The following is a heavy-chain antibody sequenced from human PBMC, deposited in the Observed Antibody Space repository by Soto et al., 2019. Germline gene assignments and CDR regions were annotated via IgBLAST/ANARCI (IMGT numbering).Heavy chain of an antibody. D-gene: IGHD3-16*02. J-gene: IGHJ6*02. CDR1: GYTFTGYY. V-gene: IGHV1-2*04. CDR3: ARGGYDYVWGSYRSYGMDV. Sequence: GASVKVSCKASGYTFTGYYMHWVRQAPGQGLEWMGWINPNSGGTNYAQKFQGWVTMTRDTSISTAYMELSRLRSDDTAVYYCARGGYDYVWGSYRSYGMDVWGQGTTVTV. CDR2: INPNSGGT.